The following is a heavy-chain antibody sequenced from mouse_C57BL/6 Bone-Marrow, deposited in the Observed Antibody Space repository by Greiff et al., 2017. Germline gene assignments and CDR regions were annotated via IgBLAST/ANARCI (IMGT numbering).Heavy chain of an antibody. CDR2: ISDGGSYT. CDR1: GFTFSSYA. V-gene: IGHV5-4*03. J-gene: IGHJ2*01. D-gene: IGHD2-4*01. Sequence: EVKLEESGGGLVKPGGSLKLSCAASGFTFSSYAMSWVRQTPEKRLEWVATISDGGSYTYYPDNVKGRFTISRDNAKNNLYLQMSHLKSEDTAMYYCARVPYDSDYWGQGTTLTVSS. CDR3: ARVPYDSDY.